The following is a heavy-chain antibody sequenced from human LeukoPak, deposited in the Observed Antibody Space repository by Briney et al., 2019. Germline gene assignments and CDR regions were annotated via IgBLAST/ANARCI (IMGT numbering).Heavy chain of an antibody. V-gene: IGHV4-34*01. J-gene: IGHJ4*02. CDR3: ARQYYDFWSGYSGLLDY. CDR1: GGSFSGYY. D-gene: IGHD3-3*01. Sequence: SETLSLTCAVYGGSFSGYYWSWIRQPPGKGLEWIGEINHSGSTNYNPSLMSRVTISVDTSKNQFSLKLSSVTAADTAVYYCARQYYDFWSGYSGLLDYWGQGTLVTVSS. CDR2: INHSGST.